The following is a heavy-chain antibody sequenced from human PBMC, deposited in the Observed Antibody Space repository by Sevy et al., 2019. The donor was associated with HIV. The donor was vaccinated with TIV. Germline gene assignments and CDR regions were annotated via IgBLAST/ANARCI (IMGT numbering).Heavy chain of an antibody. D-gene: IGHD3-3*01. CDR1: GFTFRTYS. V-gene: IGHV3-21*04. CDR2: ISDDSRYI. J-gene: IGHJ4*02. CDR3: ARDFTVFGVVSRIDY. Sequence: GGSLRLSCAASGFTFRTYSMNWVRQAPGKGLEWLSSISDDSRYIYYSDSVKGRFTISRANAKNFLFLQMNNLTVEDTAIYYCARDFTVFGVVSRIDYWGQGNLVTVSS.